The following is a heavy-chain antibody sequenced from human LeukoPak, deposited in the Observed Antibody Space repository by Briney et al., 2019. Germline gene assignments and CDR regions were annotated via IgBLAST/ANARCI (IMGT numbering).Heavy chain of an antibody. V-gene: IGHV4-59*12. CDR2: IYYSGST. Sequence: SETLSLTCTVSGGSISSYYWSWIRQPPGKGLEWIGYIYYSGSTNYNPSLKSRVTISVDTSKNQFSLKLSSVTAADTAVYYCARETYYYGSFNWGQGTLVTVSS. J-gene: IGHJ4*02. CDR3: ARETYYYGSFN. D-gene: IGHD3-10*01. CDR1: GGSISSYY.